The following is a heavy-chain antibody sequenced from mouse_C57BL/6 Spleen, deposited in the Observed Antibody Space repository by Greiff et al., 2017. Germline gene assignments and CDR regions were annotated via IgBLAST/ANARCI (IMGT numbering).Heavy chain of an antibody. CDR1: GYSITSGYY. CDR3: ARESNYGFFAY. Sequence: EVQLVESGPGLVKPSQSLSLTCSVTGYSITSGYYWNWIRQFPGNKLEWMGYISYDGSNNYNPSLKNRISITRDTSKNQFFLKLNSVTTEDTATYYWARESNYGFFAYWGQGTLVTVSA. V-gene: IGHV3-6*01. CDR2: ISYDGSN. D-gene: IGHD2-5*01. J-gene: IGHJ3*01.